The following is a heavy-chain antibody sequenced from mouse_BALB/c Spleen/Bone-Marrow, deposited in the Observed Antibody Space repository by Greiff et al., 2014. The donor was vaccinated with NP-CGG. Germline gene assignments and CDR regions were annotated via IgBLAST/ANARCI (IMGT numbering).Heavy chain of an antibody. CDR2: ILPGSVTT. CDR1: GYTFSSYW. Sequence: VQRVESGAELMKPGASVKISCKATGYTFSSYWIEWIKQRPGHDLEWIGEILPGSVTTNYNGRFKGKATFTADTSSNTAYMQLSSLTSEDSAVYYCARDHFDYWGPGTTLTVSS. CDR3: ARDHFDY. J-gene: IGHJ2*01. V-gene: IGHV1-9*01.